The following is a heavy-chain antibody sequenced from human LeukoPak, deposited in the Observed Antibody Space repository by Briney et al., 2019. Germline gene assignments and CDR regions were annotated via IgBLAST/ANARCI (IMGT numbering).Heavy chain of an antibody. Sequence: PGGTLTLSCAVSGFTFDSYGMNWVRPPPGEGLEWVSGISGSGVYTYYADSVKGRFTISRDNPKNTLYLVRNSLRVEDTAVYYCAKAVDLATISVDIWGQGTMVTVSS. CDR1: GFTFDSYG. CDR3: AKAVDLATISVDI. CDR2: ISGSGVYT. V-gene: IGHV3-23*01. J-gene: IGHJ3*02. D-gene: IGHD5-24*01.